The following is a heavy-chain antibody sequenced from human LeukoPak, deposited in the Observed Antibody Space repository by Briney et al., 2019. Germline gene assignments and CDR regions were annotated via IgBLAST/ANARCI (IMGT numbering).Heavy chain of an antibody. D-gene: IGHD3-3*01. CDR3: ARHPPGGYDFWSGYYDY. CDR2: IYPGDSDT. Sequence: PGESLKISCKGSGYSFTSYWIGWVRQMPGKGLEWMGTIYPGDSDTRYSPSFQGQVTISADKSISTAYLQWSSLKASDTAMYYCARHPPGGYDFWSGYYDYWGQGTLVTVSS. J-gene: IGHJ4*02. V-gene: IGHV5-51*01. CDR1: GYSFTSYW.